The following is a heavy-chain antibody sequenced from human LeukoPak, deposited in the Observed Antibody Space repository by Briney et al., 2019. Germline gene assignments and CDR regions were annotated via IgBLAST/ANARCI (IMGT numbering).Heavy chain of an antibody. V-gene: IGHV3-23*01. CDR1: GFTFSTSA. D-gene: IGHD4-11*01. CDR2: ISGSGDST. J-gene: IGHJ4*02. CDR3: AKSEGFRHDYSNYFDY. Sequence: HPGGSLRLSCAASGFTFSTSAMSWVRQAPGKGLEWVSGISGSGDSTYYVDSVKGRFTISRDNSKSTLYLQMNSLRAEDTAVYYCAKSEGFRHDYSNYFDYWGQGTLVTVSS.